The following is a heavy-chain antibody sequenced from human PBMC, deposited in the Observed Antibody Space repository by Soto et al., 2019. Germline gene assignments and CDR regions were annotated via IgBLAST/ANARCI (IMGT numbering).Heavy chain of an antibody. J-gene: IGHJ4*02. CDR3: ARTHSSSSPYYFDY. CDR2: INPNSGGT. V-gene: IGHV1-2*04. Sequence: ASLKVSCKDYGYTFTGCYIHWLRQAPGQGLEWMGWINPNSGGTNYAQKFQGWVAMTRDTSISTAYMELSRLRSDDTAVYYCARTHSSSSPYYFDYWGQGTLVTVSS. D-gene: IGHD6-6*01. CDR1: GYTFTGCY.